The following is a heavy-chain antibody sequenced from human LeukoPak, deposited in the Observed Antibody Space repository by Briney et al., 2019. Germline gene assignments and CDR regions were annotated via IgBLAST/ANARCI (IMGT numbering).Heavy chain of an antibody. CDR1: GYTFTSYG. V-gene: IGHV1-69*04. CDR2: IIPILGIA. D-gene: IGHD2-15*01. Sequence: ASVKVSCKASGYTFTSYGISWVRQAPGQGLEWMGRIIPILGIANYAQKFQGRVTITADKSTSTAYMELSSLRSEDTAVYYCARVQGSRSNPSTLDYWGQGTLVTVSS. CDR3: ARVQGSRSNPSTLDY. J-gene: IGHJ4*02.